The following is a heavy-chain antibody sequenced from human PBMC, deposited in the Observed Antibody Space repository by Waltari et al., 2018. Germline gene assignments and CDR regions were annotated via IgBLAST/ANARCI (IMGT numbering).Heavy chain of an antibody. V-gene: IGHV4-34*01. Sequence: QVQLQQWGAGLLKPSETLSLTCAVYGGSFSGYYWSWNRQPPGKGLEWIGEINHSGSTNYNPSLKSRVTISVDTSKNQFSLKLSSVTAADTAVYYCARYIVVVVAATQNWFDPWGQGTLVTVSS. CDR3: ARYIVVVVAATQNWFDP. CDR2: INHSGST. CDR1: GGSFSGYY. D-gene: IGHD2-15*01. J-gene: IGHJ5*02.